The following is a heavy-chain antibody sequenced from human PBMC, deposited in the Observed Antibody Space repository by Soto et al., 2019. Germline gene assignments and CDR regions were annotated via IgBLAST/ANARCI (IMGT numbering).Heavy chain of an antibody. V-gene: IGHV1-58*01. CDR2: IVGGSGNT. CDR1: GFTFSTSA. J-gene: IGHJ6*02. CDR3: AARRSGLYAMDV. Sequence: SVKVSCKASGFTFSTSAVQWVRQARGQRPEWMGWIVGGSGNTNYAQNSQERVIITRDMSTSTVYMELSSLRSDDTAVYFCAARRSGLYAMDVWGQGTTVTSP. D-gene: IGHD1-26*01.